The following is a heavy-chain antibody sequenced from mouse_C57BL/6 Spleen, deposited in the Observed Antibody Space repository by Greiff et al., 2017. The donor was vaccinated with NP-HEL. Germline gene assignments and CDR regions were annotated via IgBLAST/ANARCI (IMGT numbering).Heavy chain of an antibody. Sequence: VQLQQSGAELARPGASVKLSCKASGYTFTSYGISWVKQRTGQGLEWIGEIYPRSGNTYYNEKFKGKATLTADKSSSTAYMELRSLTSEDSAVYFCARENYGNPTGDAMDYWGQGTSVTVSS. V-gene: IGHV1-81*01. D-gene: IGHD2-1*01. CDR3: ARENYGNPTGDAMDY. CDR1: GYTFTSYG. J-gene: IGHJ4*01. CDR2: IYPRSGNT.